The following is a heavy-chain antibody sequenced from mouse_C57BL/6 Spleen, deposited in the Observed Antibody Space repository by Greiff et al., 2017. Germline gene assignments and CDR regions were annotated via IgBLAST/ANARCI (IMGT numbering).Heavy chain of an antibody. V-gene: IGHV1-9*01. CDR1: GYTFTGYW. CDR3: ARSGNYDYAMDY. CDR2: ILPGSGST. Sequence: VQLQQSGAELMKPGASVKLSCKATGYTFTGYWIEWVKQRPGHGLEWIGEILPGSGSTNYNEKFKGKDTFTADTSSNTAYMPLSSLTTEDAVIYYGARSGNYDYAMDYWGQGTSVTVSS. J-gene: IGHJ4*01. D-gene: IGHD2-1*01.